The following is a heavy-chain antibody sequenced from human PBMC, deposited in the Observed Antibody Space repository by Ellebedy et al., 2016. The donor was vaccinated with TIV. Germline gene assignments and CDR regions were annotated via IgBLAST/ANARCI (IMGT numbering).Heavy chain of an antibody. D-gene: IGHD2-8*02. CDR3: ASLVENRYYYGLDV. CDR2: IDPSDSYT. CDR1: GYSLTSYW. J-gene: IGHJ6*02. V-gene: IGHV5-10-1*01. Sequence: GESLTISCKGSGYSLTSYWNSWVRQMPGKGLEWMGRIDPSDSYTDYCTPFQGHVTISFDKSSTTAYLQWSSLQASDTATYYCASLVENRYYYGLDVWGQGTTVTVSS.